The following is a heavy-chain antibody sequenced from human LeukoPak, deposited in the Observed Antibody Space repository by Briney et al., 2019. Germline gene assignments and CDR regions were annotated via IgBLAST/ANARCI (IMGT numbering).Heavy chain of an antibody. D-gene: IGHD3-10*01. Sequence: PSETLSLTCTVSGGSISSSSYYWGWIRQPPGKGLEWIGSIYYSGSTYYNPSLKSRVTVSLDTSKNQFSLKLSSVTAADTAVYYCARDSSIDYGSGFVYDYWGQGTLVTVSS. CDR2: IYYSGST. J-gene: IGHJ4*02. V-gene: IGHV4-39*07. CDR1: GGSISSSSYY. CDR3: ARDSSIDYGSGFVYDY.